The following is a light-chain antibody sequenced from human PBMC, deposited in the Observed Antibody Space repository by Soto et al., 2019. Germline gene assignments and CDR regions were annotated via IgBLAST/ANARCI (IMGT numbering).Light chain of an antibody. J-gene: IGKJ1*01. V-gene: IGKV4-1*01. CDR1: QSVLYSSNNKNY. CDR3: QQYYSSPLT. Sequence: DIVMTQSPDSLAVPLGERATINCKSSQSVLYSSNNKNYLAWYQQKPGQPPKLLIHWASTRESGVPDRFSASGSGTDFTLTISSLQAEDVAVYYCQQYYSSPLTFGQGTKVEIK. CDR2: WAS.